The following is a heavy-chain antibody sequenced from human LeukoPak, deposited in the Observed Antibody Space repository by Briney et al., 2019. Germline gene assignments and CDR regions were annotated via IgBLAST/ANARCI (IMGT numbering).Heavy chain of an antibody. CDR3: ARDWVTGTPSVY. V-gene: IGHV1-2*02. J-gene: IGHJ4*02. D-gene: IGHD1-20*01. Sequence: ASVKVSCQASGFTFTGYYIHWVRQAPGQGLEWMGWINPNSGGTNYAQKFQGRVTMTRDTSITTAYMELSRLSSDDTAVYYCARDWVTGTPSVYWGRGTLVTVSS. CDR2: INPNSGGT. CDR1: GFTFTGYY.